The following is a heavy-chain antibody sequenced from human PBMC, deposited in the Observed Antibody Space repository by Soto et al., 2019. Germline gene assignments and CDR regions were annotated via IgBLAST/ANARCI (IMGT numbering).Heavy chain of an antibody. CDR3: ARDSFGMDV. CDR2: IWYDGSNK. V-gene: IGHV3-33*01. J-gene: IGHJ6*02. Sequence: QVQLVESAGGVVQPGRSLRLSCAASGFTFSSYGMPWVRQAPGKGLEWVAVIWYDGSNKYYPDSVKGRFTISRDNSKNTLYLQMNRLRAEDKAVYYCARDSFGMDVWGQGTTVTVSS. CDR1: GFTFSSYG.